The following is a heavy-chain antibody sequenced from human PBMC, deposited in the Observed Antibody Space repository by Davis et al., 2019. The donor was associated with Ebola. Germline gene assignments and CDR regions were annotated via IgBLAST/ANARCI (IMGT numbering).Heavy chain of an antibody. CDR3: ARTRHTAMVNPGAFDI. J-gene: IGHJ3*02. V-gene: IGHV5-10-1*01. CDR1: GYSFTSYW. CDR2: IDPSDSYT. D-gene: IGHD5-18*01. Sequence: KVSCKGSGYSFTSYWISWVRQMPGKGLEWMGRIDPSDSYTNYSPSFQGHVTISADKSISTAYLQWSSLKASDTAMYYCARTRHTAMVNPGAFDILGQGTMVTVSS.